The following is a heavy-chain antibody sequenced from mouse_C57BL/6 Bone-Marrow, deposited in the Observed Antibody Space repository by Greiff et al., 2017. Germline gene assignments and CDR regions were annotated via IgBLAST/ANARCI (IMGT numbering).Heavy chain of an antibody. CDR2: IDPENGDT. CDR3: TMRKGFDY. V-gene: IGHV14-4*01. Sequence: EVQLQQSGAELVRPGASVKLSCTASGFNIKDDYMHWVKQRPEQGLEWIGWIDPENGDTECASKFQGKATITADTSSNTAYLQLSSLTSEDTAVYYCTMRKGFDYWGQGTTLTVSS. J-gene: IGHJ2*01. CDR1: GFNIKDDY.